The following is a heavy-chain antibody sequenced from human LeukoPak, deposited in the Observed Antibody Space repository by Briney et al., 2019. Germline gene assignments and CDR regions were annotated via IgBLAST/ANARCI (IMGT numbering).Heavy chain of an antibody. J-gene: IGHJ4*02. CDR2: ISGGGGSS. Sequence: GGSLILSCAASGFTFSNYAMSWVRQAPGKGLEWASVISGGGGSSYYADSVKGRFTISRDNSKNTLYLQMNSLRAEDTAVYYCAKGGSVGVGTSYYFDYWGQGTLVTVSS. CDR3: AKGGSVGVGTSYYFDY. D-gene: IGHD1-26*01. V-gene: IGHV3-23*01. CDR1: GFTFSNYA.